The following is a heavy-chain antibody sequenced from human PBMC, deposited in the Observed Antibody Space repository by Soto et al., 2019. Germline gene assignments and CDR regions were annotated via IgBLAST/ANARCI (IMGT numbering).Heavy chain of an antibody. V-gene: IGHV3-53*04. J-gene: IGHJ6*03. CDR3: ARDLRPRYYYMDV. CDR2: IYSGGST. CDR1: GFTVSSNY. Sequence: GGSLRLSCAASGFTVSSNYMSWVRQAPGKGLEWVSVIYSGGSTYYADSVKGRFTISRHNSKNTLYLQMNSLRAEDTAVYYCARDLRPRYYYMDVWGKGTTVTVSS.